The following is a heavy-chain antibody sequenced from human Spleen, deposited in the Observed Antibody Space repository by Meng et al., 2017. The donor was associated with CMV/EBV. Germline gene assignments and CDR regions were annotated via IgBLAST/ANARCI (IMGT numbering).Heavy chain of an antibody. CDR2: INHSGST. D-gene: IGHD2-2*01. CDR3: ARGPHRYCSSTSCYRVPYYYYGMDV. CDR1: GGSFSGYY. Sequence: GSLRLSCAVYGGSFSGYYWSWIRQPPGKGLEWIGEINHSGSTNYNPSLKSRVTISVDTSKNQFSLKLSSVTAADTAVYYCARGPHRYCSSTSCYRVPYYYYGMDVWGQGTTVTVSS. J-gene: IGHJ6*02. V-gene: IGHV4-34*01.